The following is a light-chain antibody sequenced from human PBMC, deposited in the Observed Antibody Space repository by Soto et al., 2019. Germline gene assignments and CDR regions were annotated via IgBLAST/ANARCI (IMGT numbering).Light chain of an antibody. CDR3: QHRSSWPRT. CDR2: DAS. J-gene: IGKJ1*01. Sequence: EIVLTQSPATLSLSPGERATLSCRASQSISSDLAWYQQKPGQAPRLFIYDASNRVTGIPARFRGSGSGTDFTLTISTLEPEDFAVYYCQHRSSWPRTFGQGTKVDIK. CDR1: QSISSD. V-gene: IGKV3-11*01.